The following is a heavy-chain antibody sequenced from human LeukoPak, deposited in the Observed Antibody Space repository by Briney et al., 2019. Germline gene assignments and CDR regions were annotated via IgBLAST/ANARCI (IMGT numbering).Heavy chain of an antibody. D-gene: IGHD3-22*01. CDR3: ARRSDYYDSSGYDY. J-gene: IGHJ4*02. V-gene: IGHV3-21*01. Sequence: GGSLRLSCAASGFTFSSFNMNWVRQAPGMGLEWVSSISGSSSYIYYADSVKGRFTISRDNVKNSLFLQMDSLRAEDTAVYYCARRSDYYDSSGYDYWGQGTLVTVSS. CDR2: ISGSSSYI. CDR1: GFTFSSFN.